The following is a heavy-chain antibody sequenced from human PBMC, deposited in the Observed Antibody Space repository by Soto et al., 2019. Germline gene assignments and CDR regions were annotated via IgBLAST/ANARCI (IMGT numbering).Heavy chain of an antibody. CDR1: GGSITSSY. CDR3: ARGEDAFFYYGLDV. V-gene: IGHV4-59*01. Sequence: SETLSLTYTVSGGSITSSYWSWIRRPPGKGLEWIAYIYDTGISGYTPSTSYNPSLKSRVTMSVDTSKSQFSLKLTSVTAADTAVYYRARGEDAFFYYGLDVWGQGITVTVSS. J-gene: IGHJ6*02. CDR2: IYDTGISGYTPST.